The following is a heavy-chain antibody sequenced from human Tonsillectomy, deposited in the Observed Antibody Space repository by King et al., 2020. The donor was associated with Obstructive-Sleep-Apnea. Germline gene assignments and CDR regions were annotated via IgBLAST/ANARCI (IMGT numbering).Heavy chain of an antibody. CDR3: ARQQRPLYSISSPVDF. D-gene: IGHD6-6*01. J-gene: IGHJ4*02. CDR1: GYRFTNYW. V-gene: IGHV5-51*01. Sequence: VQLVESGAEVKKPGESLKISCKGSGYRFTNYWIGWVRQMPGEGLEWMGIIYPGDSGIRYSPSFQGQVTISADTSFSTAYLQWSSLKASDTAMYFCARQQRPLYSISSPVDFWGQGTLVTVSS. CDR2: IYPGDSGI.